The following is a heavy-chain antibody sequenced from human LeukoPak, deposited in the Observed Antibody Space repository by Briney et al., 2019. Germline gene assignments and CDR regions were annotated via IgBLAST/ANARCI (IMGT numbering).Heavy chain of an antibody. CDR1: GFTFSSYS. V-gene: IGHV3-21*01. D-gene: IGHD5-12*01. Sequence: GGSLRLSCAAPGFTFSSYSMSWVRQAPGKGLEWVSLISGSSDFIYNADSVKGRFTISRDNAKNSLYLQMNSLRAEDTAVYYCARDKYSGYDGQIWGQGTMVTVSS. CDR2: ISGSSDFI. J-gene: IGHJ3*02. CDR3: ARDKYSGYDGQI.